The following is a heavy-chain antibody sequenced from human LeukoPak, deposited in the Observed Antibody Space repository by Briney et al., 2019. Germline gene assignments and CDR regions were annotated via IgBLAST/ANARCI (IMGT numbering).Heavy chain of an antibody. Sequence: GGSLRLSCAASGFTFSEFEISWVRQAPGKGLEWVSYISISGTTIHYADSVKGRFTISRDSAKNSGYLQMNGLRAGDTAVYYCVRGGSSPYKFNAFDVWGQGTVVTVSS. CDR3: VRGGSSPYKFNAFDV. J-gene: IGHJ3*01. V-gene: IGHV3-48*03. D-gene: IGHD2-2*01. CDR1: GFTFSEFE. CDR2: ISISGTTI.